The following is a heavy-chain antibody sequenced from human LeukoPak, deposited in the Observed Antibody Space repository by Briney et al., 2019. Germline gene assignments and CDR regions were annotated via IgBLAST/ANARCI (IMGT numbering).Heavy chain of an antibody. D-gene: IGHD5-24*01. J-gene: IGHJ4*02. CDR1: GFSVSNNY. V-gene: IGHV3-53*01. CDR2: LYTGGET. Sequence: PGGSLRLSCAASGFSVSNNYVIWVRQAPGKGLEWVSLLYTGGETNYADSVKGRFTMSRDTSKNTVSLHMNGLRAEDTAVYYCARGFAPAYNFGVFDYWGQGTLVTVSS. CDR3: ARGFAPAYNFGVFDY.